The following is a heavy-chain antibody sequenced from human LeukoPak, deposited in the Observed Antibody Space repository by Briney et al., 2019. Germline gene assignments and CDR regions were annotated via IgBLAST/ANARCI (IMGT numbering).Heavy chain of an antibody. CDR2: IYHSGTT. Sequence: SETMSLTCAVSGGSISSSNWWSWVRQPPGKGLEWIGEIYHSGTTNYNPSLKSRVTISVDTSKNQFSLKLSSVTAADTAVYYCARKGGNYYGSGSYSHWGQGTLVTVSS. CDR1: GGSISSSNW. J-gene: IGHJ4*02. CDR3: ARKGGNYYGSGSYSH. D-gene: IGHD3-10*01. V-gene: IGHV4-4*02.